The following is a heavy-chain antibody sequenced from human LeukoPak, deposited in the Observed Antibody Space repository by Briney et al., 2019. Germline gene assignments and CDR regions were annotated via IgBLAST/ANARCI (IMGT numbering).Heavy chain of an antibody. CDR3: SGAQEGWVGKGDY. J-gene: IGHJ4*02. Sequence: PGGSLRLSCTTSGFTFGDYGVAWVRQAPGKGLEWIGFIREKEFGGTAEYAASVKDRFTISRDDSRSIAYLQVNSLKTEDTAVYYCSGAQEGWVGKGDYWGQGTLVTVSS. CDR1: GFTFGDYG. V-gene: IGHV3-49*04. CDR2: IREKEFGGTA. D-gene: IGHD2-15*01.